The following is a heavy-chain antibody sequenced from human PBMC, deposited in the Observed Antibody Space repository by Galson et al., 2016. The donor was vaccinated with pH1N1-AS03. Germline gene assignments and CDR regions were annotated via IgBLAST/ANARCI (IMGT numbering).Heavy chain of an antibody. CDR2: ISGSGAPS. CDR3: TKTEWGYSWNYFDY. J-gene: IGHJ4*02. D-gene: IGHD5-12*01. CDR1: GFSVSGYA. V-gene: IGHV3-23*01. Sequence: SLRLSCAASGFSVSGYAMSWVRQAPGQGLEWVSAISGSGAPSCYADSVKGRFPISRDNSENMVQLQMNNLRAEDTALYYCTKTEWGYSWNYFDYWGQGPLVPVSA.